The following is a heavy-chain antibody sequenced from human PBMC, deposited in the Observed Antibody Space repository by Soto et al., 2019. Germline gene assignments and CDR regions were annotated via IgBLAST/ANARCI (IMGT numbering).Heavy chain of an antibody. CDR2: VNQDGSQK. D-gene: IGHD1-26*01. J-gene: IGHJ4*02. CDR1: ESTVSRDW. CDR3: SGGVGDAF. Sequence: EVHLVESGGGLVQTGGSLRLSCAISESTVSRDWMNWVRQAPGKGLEWVAHVNQDGSQKYYVDSVKGRFTISRDNAKKSLYLQMNSVRAGDTSIYYCSGGVGDAFWGQGTQVTVSS. V-gene: IGHV3-7*04.